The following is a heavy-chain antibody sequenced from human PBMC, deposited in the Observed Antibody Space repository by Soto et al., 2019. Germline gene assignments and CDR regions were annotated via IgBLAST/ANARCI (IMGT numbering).Heavy chain of an antibody. Sequence: QVQLVESGGGVVQPGRSLRLSCAASGFTFSSYAMYWVRQAPGKGLEWVAAISYDGCNKYYADPVKGRFTISGDNSKNTLYLQTNSLRAEDTAVYYCARVPSNYDTWGYWGQGTLVTVSS. CDR1: GFTFSSYA. J-gene: IGHJ4*02. CDR3: ARVPSNYDTWGY. CDR2: ISYDGCNK. V-gene: IGHV3-30-3*01. D-gene: IGHD4-4*01.